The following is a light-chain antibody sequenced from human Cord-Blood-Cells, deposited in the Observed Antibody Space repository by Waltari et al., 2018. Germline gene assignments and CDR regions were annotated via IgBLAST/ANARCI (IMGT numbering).Light chain of an antibody. CDR2: DAS. CDR3: QQFNSYPPYT. Sequence: AIQLTPSPSSLSASVGDRVTITCRASQGISSALAWYQQKPGKAPKLLIYDASSLESGVPSRFSGSGSGTDFTLTISSLQPEDFATYYCQQFNSYPPYTFGQGTKLEIK. V-gene: IGKV1-13*02. CDR1: QGISSA. J-gene: IGKJ2*01.